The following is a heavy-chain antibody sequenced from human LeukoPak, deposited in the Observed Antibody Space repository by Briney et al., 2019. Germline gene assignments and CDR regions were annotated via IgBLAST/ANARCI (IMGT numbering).Heavy chain of an antibody. CDR3: ARDPYYYVSGSPDY. D-gene: IGHD3-10*01. V-gene: IGHV3-48*03. CDR1: GFTFSSYE. Sequence: GGSLRLSCAASGFTFSSYEMNWVRQAPGKGLEWVSFISSSGSSIYYADSVKGRFTISSDNAKNSLYLPMNSLRADHTAVYYCARDPYYYVSGSPDYWDRGPLVTVPS. CDR2: ISSSGSSI. J-gene: IGHJ4*02.